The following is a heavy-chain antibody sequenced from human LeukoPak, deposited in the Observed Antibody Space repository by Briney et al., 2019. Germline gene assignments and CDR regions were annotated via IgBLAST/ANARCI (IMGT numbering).Heavy chain of an antibody. D-gene: IGHD3-3*01. Sequence: SEILSLTCTVSGGSITSSYWSWIRQPPGRGLEWIGHIFYSGTTYYNPSLKSRVIISVDTSKRQFSLRLSSLTAADTAFYYCARGDFWSGYTIWGQGTLVAVSS. J-gene: IGHJ4*02. CDR1: GGSITSSY. V-gene: IGHV4-59*08. CDR2: IFYSGTT. CDR3: ARGDFWSGYTI.